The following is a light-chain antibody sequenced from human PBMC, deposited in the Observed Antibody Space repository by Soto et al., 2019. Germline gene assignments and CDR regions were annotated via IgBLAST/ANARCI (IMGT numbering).Light chain of an antibody. CDR2: RNN. CDR1: SSNIGSKY. CDR3: AAWDDSLSGVV. V-gene: IGLV1-47*01. Sequence: QSVLTQPPSASGTPGQRVTISCSGSSSNIGSKYAYWYQQLPGRAPKLLIYRNNQRPSGVPDRFSGSKSGTSASLAISGLRSEGEADYYCAAWDDSLSGVVFGGGTKVTVL. J-gene: IGLJ2*01.